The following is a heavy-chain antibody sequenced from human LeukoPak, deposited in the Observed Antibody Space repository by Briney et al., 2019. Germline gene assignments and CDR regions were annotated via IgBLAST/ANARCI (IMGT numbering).Heavy chain of an antibody. Sequence: GGPVRLSCVPSGFLFDDYGIHWARHVPGEALEWVSGISWQSRTRKYADSVRGRFTISRDNDKNSLYLQMNSLKLEDTALYYCVKDRDFWSGLDVWGQGTMVTVS. CDR1: GFLFDDYG. J-gene: IGHJ6*02. CDR2: ISWQSRTR. CDR3: VKDRDFWSGLDV. D-gene: IGHD3-3*01. V-gene: IGHV3-9*01.